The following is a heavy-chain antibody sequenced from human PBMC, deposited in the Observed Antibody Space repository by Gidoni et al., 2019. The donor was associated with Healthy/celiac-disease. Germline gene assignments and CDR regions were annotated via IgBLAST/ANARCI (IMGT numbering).Heavy chain of an antibody. CDR1: GGSISSYY. Sequence: QVQLQESGPALVQPSETLSPPCTVSGGSISSYYWSWIRQPPGQGLEWIGYTYYSGSTNYNPSLKSRVTISVDTSKNQFSLKLSSVTAADTAVYYCARDQGGGSDYWGQGTLVTVSS. CDR3: ARDQGGGSDY. J-gene: IGHJ4*02. CDR2: TYYSGST. V-gene: IGHV4-59*01. D-gene: IGHD2-15*01.